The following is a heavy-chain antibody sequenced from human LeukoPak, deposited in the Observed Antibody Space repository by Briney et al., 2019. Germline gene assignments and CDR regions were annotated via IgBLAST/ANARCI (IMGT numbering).Heavy chain of an antibody. CDR3: ARDRGIDYYGSGSYYRHYYYYMDV. CDR2: IIPIFGTA. D-gene: IGHD3-10*01. CDR1: GDTFSNYA. V-gene: IGHV1-69*06. Sequence: GASVKVSCKTSGDTFSNYAISWVRQAPGQGLEWMGGIIPIFGTANYAQKFQGRVTITADKSTSTAYMELSSLRSEDTAVYYCARDRGIDYYGSGSYYRHYYYYMDVWGKGTTVTVSS. J-gene: IGHJ6*03.